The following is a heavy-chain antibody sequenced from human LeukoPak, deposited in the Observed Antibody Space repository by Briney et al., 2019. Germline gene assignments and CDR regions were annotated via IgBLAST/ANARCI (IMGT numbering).Heavy chain of an antibody. Sequence: GGSLRLSCAASGFTVSSNYMSCVRQAPGKGLEWVSVIYSGGSTYYADSVKGRFTISRDNSKNTLYLQMNSLRAEDTAVYYCARVYYDSTYYFDYWGQGTLVTVSS. CDR3: ARVYYDSTYYFDY. J-gene: IGHJ4*02. CDR2: IYSGGST. V-gene: IGHV3-53*01. CDR1: GFTVSSNY. D-gene: IGHD3-22*01.